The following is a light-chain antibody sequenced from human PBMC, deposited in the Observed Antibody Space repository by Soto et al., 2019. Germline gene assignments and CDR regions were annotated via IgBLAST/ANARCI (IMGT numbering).Light chain of an antibody. CDR3: QQYGTSRT. CDR2: GAS. V-gene: IGKV3-20*01. CDR1: QSVSSNY. Sequence: VLTQFPGTLSLSPGERATLSCRASQSVSSNYLAWYQQRPGQTPNLLIFGASNRATGIQDRCSGGGAGTDFTLTITRLAHEDSAVYYCQQYGTSRTFGQGTQVDIK. J-gene: IGKJ1*01.